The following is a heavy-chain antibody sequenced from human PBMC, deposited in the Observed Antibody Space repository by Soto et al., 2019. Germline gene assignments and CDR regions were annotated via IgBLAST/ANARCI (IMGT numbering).Heavy chain of an antibody. CDR2: IYYSGST. CDR3: ARSGEMATIKDAFDI. CDR1: GGSISSGGYY. D-gene: IGHD5-12*01. V-gene: IGHV4-31*03. J-gene: IGHJ3*02. Sequence: SETLSLTCTVSGGSISSGGYYWSWIRQHPGKGLEWIGYIYYSGSTYYNPSLKSRVTISVDTSKNQFSLKLSSVTAADTAVYYCARSGEMATIKDAFDIRGQGTMVTVS.